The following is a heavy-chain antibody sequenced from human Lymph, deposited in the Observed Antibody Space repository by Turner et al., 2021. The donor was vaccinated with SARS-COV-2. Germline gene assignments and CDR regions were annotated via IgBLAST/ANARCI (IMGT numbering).Heavy chain of an antibody. V-gene: IGHV3-66*01. CDR2: IYPGGST. D-gene: IGHD4-17*01. CDR1: GFTVSSTY. Sequence: EVQLVESGGGLVQPGGSLRLSCTASGFTVSSTYMTWVRQAPGMGLEWVSLIYPGGSTYYADSVKGRFTISRDNSKNTLYLQMNSLRAEDTAVYYCARVYGDYVPWGQGTLVTVSS. J-gene: IGHJ5*02. CDR3: ARVYGDYVP.